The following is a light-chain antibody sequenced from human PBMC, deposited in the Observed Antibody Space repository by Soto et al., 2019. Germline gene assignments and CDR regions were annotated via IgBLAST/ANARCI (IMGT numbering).Light chain of an antibody. V-gene: IGLV2-11*01. Sequence: QSALTQPRSLSGSPGQSVTISCTGASSDLGDSNFVSWYQQHPGEVPKLLIYDVSQRPSGVPDRFSGSKSGNTASLTISGLQAEDEADYYCCSYTGNWVFGVGTKLTVL. CDR3: CSYTGNWV. J-gene: IGLJ3*02. CDR2: DVS. CDR1: SSDLGDSNF.